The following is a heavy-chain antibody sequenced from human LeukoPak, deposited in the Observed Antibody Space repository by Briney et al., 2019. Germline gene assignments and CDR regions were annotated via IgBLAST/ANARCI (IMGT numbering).Heavy chain of an antibody. CDR3: ARETPAQLNDAFDI. CDR2: IYTSGST. V-gene: IGHV4-4*07. CDR1: GGSISSYY. D-gene: IGHD1-1*01. J-gene: IGHJ3*02. Sequence: SETLSLTCTVSGGSISSYYWSWIRQPAGKGLEWIGRIYTSGSTNYNPSLKSRVTMSVDTSKNQFSLKLSSVTAADTAVYYCARETPAQLNDAFDIWGQGTMVTVSS.